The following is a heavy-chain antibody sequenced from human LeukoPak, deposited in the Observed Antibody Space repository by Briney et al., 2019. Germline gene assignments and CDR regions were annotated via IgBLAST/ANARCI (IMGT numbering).Heavy chain of an antibody. D-gene: IGHD3-22*01. Sequence: PGGPLRLSCAASGFTVNSNYMNWVRQAPGKGLEWVSAISGSGGSTYYADSVKGRFTISRDNSKNTLYLQMNSLRAEDTAVYYCAKSAGRIVVNVDYWGQGTLVTVSS. CDR2: ISGSGGST. CDR1: GFTVNSNY. CDR3: AKSAGRIVVNVDY. J-gene: IGHJ4*02. V-gene: IGHV3-23*01.